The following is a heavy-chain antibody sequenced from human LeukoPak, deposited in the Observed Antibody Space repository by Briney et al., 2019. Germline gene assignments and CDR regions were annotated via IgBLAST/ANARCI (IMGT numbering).Heavy chain of an antibody. Sequence: PGGSLRLSCAASGFTFSTYATTWVRQAPGKGLEWVSSISPSAGDTFYADSVKGRFTISRVNSKRTLYLQMNSLRAEDTALYYCARVMFSSGWVGLDYWGQGTLVTVSS. CDR2: ISPSAGDT. J-gene: IGHJ4*02. V-gene: IGHV3-23*01. CDR1: GFTFSTYA. CDR3: ARVMFSSGWVGLDY. D-gene: IGHD6-19*01.